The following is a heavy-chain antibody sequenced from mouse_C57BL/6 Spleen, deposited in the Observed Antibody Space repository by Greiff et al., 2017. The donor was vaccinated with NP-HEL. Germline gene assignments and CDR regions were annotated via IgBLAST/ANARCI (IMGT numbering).Heavy chain of an antibody. D-gene: IGHD6-1*01. CDR3: ARNHNWYFDV. CDR1: GYTFTDYY. Sequence: VQLQQSGAELVRPGASVKLSCKASGYTFTDYYINWVKQRPGQGLEWIARIYPGSGNTYYNEKFKGKATLTAEKSSSTAYMQLSSLTSEDSAVYFCARNHNWYFDVWGTGTTVTVSS. V-gene: IGHV1-76*01. CDR2: IYPGSGNT. J-gene: IGHJ1*03.